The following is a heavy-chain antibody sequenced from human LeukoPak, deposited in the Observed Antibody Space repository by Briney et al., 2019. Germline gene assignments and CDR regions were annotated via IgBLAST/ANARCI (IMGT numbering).Heavy chain of an antibody. Sequence: ASVKVSCKAFGYTFTSYAMHWVRQAPGQRLEWMGWSNAGNGNTKYSQEFQGRVTITRDTSASTAYMELSSLRSEDMAVYYCARAYNYYDSSGYYLGYYFDYWGQGILVTVSS. J-gene: IGHJ4*02. CDR1: GYTFTSYA. CDR3: ARAYNYYDSSGYYLGYYFDY. V-gene: IGHV1-3*02. CDR2: SNAGNGNT. D-gene: IGHD3-22*01.